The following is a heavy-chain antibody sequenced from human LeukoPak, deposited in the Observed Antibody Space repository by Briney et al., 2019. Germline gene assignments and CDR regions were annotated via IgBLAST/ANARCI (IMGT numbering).Heavy chain of an antibody. CDR2: ISDSGGST. V-gene: IGHV3-23*01. Sequence: GGTLRLSCAASGFTFSSNWMSWVRQAPGKGLEWVSTISDSGGSTYYADSLKGRFTISRDNSKNTLYLQMNSLRAEDTAVFYCARALVGAILHAFDIWGQGTMVTVSS. D-gene: IGHD1-26*01. J-gene: IGHJ3*02. CDR3: ARALVGAILHAFDI. CDR1: GFTFSSNW.